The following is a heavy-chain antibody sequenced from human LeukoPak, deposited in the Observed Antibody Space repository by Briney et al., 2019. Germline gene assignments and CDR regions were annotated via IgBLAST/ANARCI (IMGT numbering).Heavy chain of an antibody. D-gene: IGHD2-15*01. CDR1: GGTFSTYA. J-gene: IGHJ6*03. V-gene: IGHV1-69*01. CDR3: ARAGCSGGSCNYYYYMDV. Sequence: ASVKVSCKASGGTFSTYAISWVRQAPGQGLEWMGGIIPIFGTANYAQKFQGRVTITADESTSTAYMEMSSLRSEDTAVYYCARAGCSGGSCNYYYYMDVWGKGTTVTVSS. CDR2: IIPIFGTA.